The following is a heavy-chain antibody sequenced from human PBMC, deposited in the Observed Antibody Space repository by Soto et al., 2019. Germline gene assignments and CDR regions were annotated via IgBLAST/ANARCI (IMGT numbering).Heavy chain of an antibody. CDR1: GGSISSYY. Sequence: SETLSLTCTVSGGSISSYYWSWIRQPPGKGLEWIGSIYHSGSTYYNPSLKSRVTISVDTSKNQFSLKLSSVTAADTAVYYCARGSTVIAAAGIFDYWGQGTLVTVSS. CDR3: ARGSTVIAAAGIFDY. V-gene: IGHV4-59*08. CDR2: IYHSGST. J-gene: IGHJ4*02. D-gene: IGHD6-13*01.